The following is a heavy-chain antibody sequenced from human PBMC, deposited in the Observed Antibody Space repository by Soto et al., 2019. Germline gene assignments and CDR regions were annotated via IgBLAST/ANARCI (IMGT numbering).Heavy chain of an antibody. Sequence: SETLSLTCTVSGGSISSSSYYWGWIRQPPGKGLEWIGSIYYSGSTYYNPSLKSRVTISVDTSKNQFSLKLSSVTAADTAVYYCASYSSSWSEGGFDYWGQGTLVTVSS. V-gene: IGHV4-39*01. D-gene: IGHD6-13*01. CDR1: GGSISSSSYY. CDR3: ASYSSSWSEGGFDY. J-gene: IGHJ4*02. CDR2: IYYSGST.